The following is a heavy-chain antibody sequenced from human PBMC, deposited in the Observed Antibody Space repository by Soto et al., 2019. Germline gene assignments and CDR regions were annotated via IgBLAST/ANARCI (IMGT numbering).Heavy chain of an antibody. CDR3: AKIPIVAAYYYYGMDV. V-gene: IGHV3-30-3*02. D-gene: IGHD5-12*01. J-gene: IGHJ6*02. CDR1: GFTFSSYA. Sequence: GGSLRLSCAASGFTFSSYAMHWVRQAPGKGLEWVAVISYDGSNKYYADSVKGRFTISRDNSKNTLYLQMNSLRAEDTAVYYCAKIPIVAAYYYYGMDVWGQGTTVTVSS. CDR2: ISYDGSNK.